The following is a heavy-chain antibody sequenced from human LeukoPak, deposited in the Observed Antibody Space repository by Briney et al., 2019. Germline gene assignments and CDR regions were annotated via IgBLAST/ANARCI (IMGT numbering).Heavy chain of an antibody. CDR3: ARGQGYSYAY. CDR1: GFTFSSYA. Sequence: GGSLRLSCAASGFTFSSYAMHRVRQAPGKGLEWVAVISYDGSNKYYADSVKGRFTISRDNSKNTLYLQMNSLRAEDTAVYYCARGQGYSYAYWGQGTLVTVSS. CDR2: ISYDGSNK. J-gene: IGHJ4*02. D-gene: IGHD5-18*01. V-gene: IGHV3-30-3*01.